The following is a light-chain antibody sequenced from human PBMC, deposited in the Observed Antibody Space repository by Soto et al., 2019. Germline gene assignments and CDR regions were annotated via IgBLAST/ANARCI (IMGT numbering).Light chain of an antibody. J-gene: IGLJ1*01. CDR1: SSNIGAGYD. Sequence: QPVLTQPPSVSGAPGQRVNISCAGSSSNIGAGYDVHWYQHLPGTAPKLLIYDNNNRPSGVPDRFSGSKSGTSASLAITGLQAEDEADYYCQSYDSSLSAPYVFGTGTKVTVL. CDR2: DNN. CDR3: QSYDSSLSAPYV. V-gene: IGLV1-40*01.